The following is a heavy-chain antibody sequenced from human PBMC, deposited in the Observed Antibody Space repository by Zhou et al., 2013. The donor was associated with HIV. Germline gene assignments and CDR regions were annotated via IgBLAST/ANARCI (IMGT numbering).Heavy chain of an antibody. V-gene: IGHV1-46*01. Sequence: QVQLVQSGAEVKKPGASVKVSCKTSGYTFTGYYMHWVRQAPGQGLEWMGIINPSGGSTSYAQKFQGRVTMTRDTSTSTVYMELSSLRSEDTAVYYCARDLKGVNEYQLLSSYFDYWGQGTLVTVSS. D-gene: IGHD2-2*01. CDR2: INPSGGST. J-gene: IGHJ4*02. CDR3: ARDLKGVNEYQLLSSYFDY. CDR1: GYTFTGYY.